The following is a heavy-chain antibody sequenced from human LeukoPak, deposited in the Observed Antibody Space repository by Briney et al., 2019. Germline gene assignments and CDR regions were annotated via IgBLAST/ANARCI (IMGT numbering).Heavy chain of an antibody. CDR1: GFTFSGFY. V-gene: IGHV3-11*03. CDR3: ARSGAMTGTPKTFDY. D-gene: IGHD1-7*01. Sequence: GGSLRLSCAASGFTFSGFYMSWIRQAPGKGLECVSYITTRSTYTDCADSVRGRFIISRDNAKNSLYLQMNSLRAEDTAVYYCARSGAMTGTPKTFDYWGQGTLVTVSS. J-gene: IGHJ4*02. CDR2: ITTRSTYT.